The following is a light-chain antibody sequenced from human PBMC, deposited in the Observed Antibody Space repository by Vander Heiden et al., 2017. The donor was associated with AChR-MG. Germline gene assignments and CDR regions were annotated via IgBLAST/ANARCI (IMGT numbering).Light chain of an antibody. J-gene: IGLJ3*02. V-gene: IGLV1-47*01. CDR2: RNN. CDR3: SAWDDSLSGRWV. Sequence: SVLTPPPSASGTPRQRVTTPWSGSSSNIGTYYLYRYQQPPATAPNPLIYRNNRRRPGVPDRFSGSTSATSASPATSALRSEDEADDYYSAWDDSLSGRWVFGGGTKLTVL. CDR1: SSNIGTYY.